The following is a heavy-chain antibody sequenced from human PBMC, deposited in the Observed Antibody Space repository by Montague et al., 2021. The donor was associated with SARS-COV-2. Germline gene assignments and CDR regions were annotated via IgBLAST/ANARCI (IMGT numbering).Heavy chain of an antibody. CDR1: GGSLTNHY. CDR3: ARVPLHFDGFDY. D-gene: IGHD3-9*01. Sequence: SETLSLTCAVYGGSLTNHYWTWVRQPPGNRLEWVGEVNQSGRTTHYNPSLRSRVTISVDRSNNQVSLTLESVTAADTPVYYCARVPLHFDGFDYWGQGSLVTVSS. V-gene: IGHV4-34*01. J-gene: IGHJ4*02. CDR2: VNQSGRTT.